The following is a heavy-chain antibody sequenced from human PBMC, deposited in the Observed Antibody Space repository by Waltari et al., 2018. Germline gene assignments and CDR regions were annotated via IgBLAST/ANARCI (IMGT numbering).Heavy chain of an antibody. D-gene: IGHD2-15*01. V-gene: IGHV4-39*01. CDR3: ASQDAAAVAYWFDP. CDR1: GGSINTNTYF. J-gene: IGHJ5*02. Sequence: QLQLQESGPRLVKPSETLSLTCTVSGGSINTNTYFWAWISQPPGKGLEWIGSVYYSGSTDYNESLKSRVTISVDTSKNQFSLNLSSVTAADTAVYYCASQDAAAVAYWFDPWGQGTPVTVSS. CDR2: VYYSGST.